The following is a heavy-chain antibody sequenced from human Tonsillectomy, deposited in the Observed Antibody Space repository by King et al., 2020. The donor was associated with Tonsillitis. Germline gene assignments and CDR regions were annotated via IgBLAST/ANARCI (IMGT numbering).Heavy chain of an antibody. CDR3: AQSLYSSSSREFDP. V-gene: IGHV3-23*04. CDR1: GFTFSSYA. D-gene: IGHD6-6*01. J-gene: IGHJ5*02. CDR2: ISGAGGST. Sequence: QLVQSGGGLVQPGGSLRLSCAGSGFTFSSYAMSWVRQAPGKGLEWVSGISGAGGSTSYADSVKGRFTLSRDNSKNTLYLQMNSLRAEDTAVYYWAQSLYSSSSREFDPWGQGTLVTVSS.